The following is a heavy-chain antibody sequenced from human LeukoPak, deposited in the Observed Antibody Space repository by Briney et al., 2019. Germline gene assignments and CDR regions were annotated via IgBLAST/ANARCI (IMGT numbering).Heavy chain of an antibody. J-gene: IGHJ4*02. D-gene: IGHD3-16*01. CDR1: GFTFSSYS. CDR2: ISSRSSYI. V-gene: IGHV3-21*01. CDR3: ARDYEMVY. Sequence: GGSLRLSCAASGFTFSSYSMNWVRQAPGKGLEWVSSISSRSSYIYYADSVKGRFTISRDNAKNSLYLQMNSLRAEDTAVYYCARDYEMVYWGQGTLVTVSS.